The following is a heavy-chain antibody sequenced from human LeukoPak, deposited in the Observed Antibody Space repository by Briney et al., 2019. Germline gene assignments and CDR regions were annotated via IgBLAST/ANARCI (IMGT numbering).Heavy chain of an antibody. D-gene: IGHD1-26*01. J-gene: IGHJ4*02. CDR3: AKHVGSGSYFYYFDY. CDR2: ISGSGSST. V-gene: IGHV3-23*01. CDR1: GFTFSSYA. Sequence: GGSLRLSCAASGFTFSSYAMSWVRQAPREGLQWVSGISGSGSSTYYADSVRGRFTISRDNSKNTLYLQMNSLRAEDTAVYYCAKHVGSGSYFYYFDYWGQGALVTVSS.